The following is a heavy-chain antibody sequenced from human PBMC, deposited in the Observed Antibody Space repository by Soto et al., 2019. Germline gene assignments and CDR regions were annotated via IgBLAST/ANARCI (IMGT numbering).Heavy chain of an antibody. V-gene: IGHV3-23*01. Sequence: SCSTYAMNWVRQAPGQGLEWVSGISGSGDSTYYADSVKGRFTVSRDNSKNTLYLQMNSLRAEDTAVFYCAKERSSGWSFDYWGQGTLVTVSS. D-gene: IGHD6-19*01. CDR1: SCSTYA. J-gene: IGHJ4*02. CDR2: ISGSGDST. CDR3: AKERSSGWSFDY.